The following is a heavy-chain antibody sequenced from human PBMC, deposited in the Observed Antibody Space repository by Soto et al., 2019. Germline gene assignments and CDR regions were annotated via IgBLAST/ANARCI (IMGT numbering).Heavy chain of an antibody. Sequence: PGGSLRLSCAASGFTFSNYWMSWVRQAPGKGLEWVANIKEDGSEKYYVDSVKGRFTISRDNAKNSLYLQMNSLRAEDTAVYYCARWIGMIRGILNYWGQGTPVTVSS. CDR1: GFTFSNYW. CDR3: ARWIGMIRGILNY. J-gene: IGHJ4*02. CDR2: IKEDGSEK. V-gene: IGHV3-7*01. D-gene: IGHD3-10*01.